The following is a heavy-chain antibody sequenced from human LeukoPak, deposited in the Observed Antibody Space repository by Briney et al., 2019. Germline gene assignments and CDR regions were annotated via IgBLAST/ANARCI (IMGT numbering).Heavy chain of an antibody. CDR3: ARHDIVATTHFDY. CDR2: ISSSSSYI. Sequence: GGSLRLSCAASAFTFSSYSMNWVRQAPGKGLEWVSSISSSSSYIYYADSVKGRFTISRDNAKNSLYLQMNSLRAEDTAVYYCARHDIVATTHFDYWGQGTLVTVSS. D-gene: IGHD5-12*01. V-gene: IGHV3-21*01. J-gene: IGHJ4*02. CDR1: AFTFSSYS.